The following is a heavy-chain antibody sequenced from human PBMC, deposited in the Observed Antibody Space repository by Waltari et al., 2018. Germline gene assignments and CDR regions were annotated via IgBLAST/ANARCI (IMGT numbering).Heavy chain of an antibody. CDR2: ISYSGTT. J-gene: IGHJ3*01. CDR1: GDSLPNSS. Sequence: QVVLQEYGPGLWKPSATISLTCSVSGDSLPNSSWTWIRQPTGKGLGCIGYISYSGTTNYNPSLKSRVTISLDTSKNQFSLKLNSVTAADSAVYYCAREPGYCRGGSCYFSGDNAYDVWGRGTMVTVSS. D-gene: IGHD2-15*01. CDR3: AREPGYCRGGSCYFSGDNAYDV. V-gene: IGHV4-59*01.